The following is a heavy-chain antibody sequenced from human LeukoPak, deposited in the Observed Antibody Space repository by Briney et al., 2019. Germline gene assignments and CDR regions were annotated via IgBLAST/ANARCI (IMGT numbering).Heavy chain of an antibody. CDR3: ATLELL. V-gene: IGHV3-9*01. CDR2: ISWNSGSI. CDR1: GFTFDDYA. D-gene: IGHD1-26*01. J-gene: IGHJ4*02. Sequence: SGGSLRLSCAASGFTFDDYAMHWVRQAPGKGLEWVSGISWNSGSIGYADSVKGRFTISRDNAKNSLYLQMNSLRAEDTAVYYRATLELLWGQGTLVTVSS.